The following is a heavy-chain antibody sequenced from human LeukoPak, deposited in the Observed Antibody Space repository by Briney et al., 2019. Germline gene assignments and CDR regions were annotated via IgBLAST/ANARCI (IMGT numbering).Heavy chain of an antibody. J-gene: IGHJ5*02. CDR2: IYYSGST. CDR1: GGSISSSSYY. V-gene: IGHV4-39*01. CDR3: ARLVCSGGSCSNWFDP. Sequence: PSETLSLTCTVSGGSISSSSYYWGWIRQPPGKGLEWIGSIYYSGSTYYSPSLKSRVTISVDTSKNQFSLKLSSVTAADTAVYYCARLVCSGGSCSNWFDPWGQGTLVTVSS. D-gene: IGHD2-15*01.